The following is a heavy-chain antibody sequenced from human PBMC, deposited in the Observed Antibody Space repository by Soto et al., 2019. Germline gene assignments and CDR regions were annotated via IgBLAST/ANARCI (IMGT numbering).Heavy chain of an antibody. V-gene: IGHV4-34*01. Sequence: SETLSLTCAVYGGSFSGYYWSWIRQPPGKGLEWIGEINHSGSTNYNPSLKSRVTISVDTSKNQFSLKLSSVTAADTAVYYCARASRGVDYYYSDVWGKGTTVTVSS. CDR3: ARASRGVDYYYSDV. D-gene: IGHD3-16*01. CDR1: GGSFSGYY. J-gene: IGHJ6*04. CDR2: INHSGST.